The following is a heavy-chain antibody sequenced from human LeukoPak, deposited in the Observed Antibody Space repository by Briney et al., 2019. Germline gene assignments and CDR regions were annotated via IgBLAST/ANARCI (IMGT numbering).Heavy chain of an antibody. CDR2: MNPNSGNT. CDR1: GYTFTSYY. Sequence: ASVKVSCKASGYTFTSYYMHWVRQATGQGVEWMGWMNPNSGNTGYAQKFQGRVTMTTNTSISTAYMELSSLRSEDTAVYYCARRARDTALFDPWGQGTLVTVSS. V-gene: IGHV1-8*02. J-gene: IGHJ5*02. CDR3: ARRARDTALFDP. D-gene: IGHD5-18*01.